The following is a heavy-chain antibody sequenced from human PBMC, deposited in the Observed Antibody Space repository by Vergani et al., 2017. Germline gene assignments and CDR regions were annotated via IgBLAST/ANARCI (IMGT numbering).Heavy chain of an antibody. CDR2: INPNSGGT. V-gene: IGHV1-2*06. CDR3: AKCSGYDYNVQYYFDY. CDR1: GYTFTGYY. Sequence: QVQLVQSGAEVKKPGASVKVSCKASGYTFTGYYMHWVRQAPGQGLEWMGRINPNSGGTNYAQKFQGRVTMTRDTSISTAYMELSRLRSDDTAVYYCAKCSGYDYNVQYYFDYWGQGTLVTVSS. J-gene: IGHJ4*02. D-gene: IGHD5-12*01.